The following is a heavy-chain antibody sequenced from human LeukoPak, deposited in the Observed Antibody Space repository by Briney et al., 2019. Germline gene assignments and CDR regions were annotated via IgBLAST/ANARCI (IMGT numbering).Heavy chain of an antibody. CDR3: ARGGLYYYYGMDV. Sequence: PSQTLSLTCTVSGGSLSSCGYYWSWIRQPPGKGLEWIGYIYHSGSTYYNPSLKSRVTISVDRSKNQFSLKLSSVTAADTAVYYCARGGLYYYYGMDVWGQGTTVTVSS. CDR2: IYHSGST. CDR1: GGSLSSCGYY. V-gene: IGHV4-30-2*01. J-gene: IGHJ6*02.